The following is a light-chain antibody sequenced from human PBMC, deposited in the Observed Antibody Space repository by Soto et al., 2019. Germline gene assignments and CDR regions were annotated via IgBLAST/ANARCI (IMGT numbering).Light chain of an antibody. CDR1: SSDVGSYDY. V-gene: IGLV2-14*03. CDR3: CAYSTSGTHV. CDR2: DVN. J-gene: IGLJ1*01. Sequence: HSVLTKPASVNGAPGQSITFFCTGTSSDVGSYDYVSWHQQHPGKAPKLIIYDVNNRPSGVPSRFSGSKSGNTASLIISGLQTEDEADYYCCAYSTSGTHVFGTGTKVTVL.